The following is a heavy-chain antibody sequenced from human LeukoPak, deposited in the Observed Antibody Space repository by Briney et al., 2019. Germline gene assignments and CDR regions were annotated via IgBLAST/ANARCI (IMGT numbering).Heavy chain of an antibody. D-gene: IGHD4-17*01. J-gene: IGHJ3*02. CDR1: GYSFTTYW. CDR3: ARDPIDYGDYDLDSFAFDI. Sequence: GESLKISCKGSGYSFTTYWIGWVRQMPGKGLEWMGIIYPGDSDTRYSPSFQGQVTISADKSIRTAYLQWSSLKASDTAMYYCARDPIDYGDYDLDSFAFDIWGQGTMVTVSS. V-gene: IGHV5-51*01. CDR2: IYPGDSDT.